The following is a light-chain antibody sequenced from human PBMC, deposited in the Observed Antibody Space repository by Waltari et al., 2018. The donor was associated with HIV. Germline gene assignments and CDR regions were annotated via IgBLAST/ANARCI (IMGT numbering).Light chain of an antibody. CDR3: QQFYGAPPT. CDR1: STVLSTSTNKNY. Sequence: DIVLTQSPATVAASLGERRTSNCKTSSTVLSTSTNKNYLVWYQHKFGQSPKLIMTWGSERQSVVPDRFHGSGSGTDFSLSFSGLEAEDVAVYYCQQFYGAPPTFGQGPRL. CDR2: WGS. V-gene: IGKV4-1*01. J-gene: IGKJ5*01.